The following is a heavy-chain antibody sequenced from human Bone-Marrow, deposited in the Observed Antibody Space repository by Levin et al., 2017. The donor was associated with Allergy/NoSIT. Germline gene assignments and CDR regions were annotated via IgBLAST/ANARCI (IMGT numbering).Heavy chain of an antibody. CDR1: GGSTRLGGYY. CDR3: VRAQTGYVSPFDF. CDR2: IYYSGET. J-gene: IGHJ4*02. D-gene: IGHD3-9*01. Sequence: SQTLSLPCSVSGGSTRLGGYYWGWIRQHPVKGLEWLGYIYYSGETFYNPSVESRLVISHDTSENQFSLKLTSLTAADTAVYYCVRAQTGYVSPFDFWGPGTLVTVSS. V-gene: IGHV4-31*03.